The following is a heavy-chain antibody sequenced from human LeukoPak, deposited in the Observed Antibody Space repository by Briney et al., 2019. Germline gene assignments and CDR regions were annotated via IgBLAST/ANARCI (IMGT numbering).Heavy chain of an antibody. CDR1: AYTFSFYY. CDR3: ARASLASAGTRF. Sequence: ASVTVSFTASAYTFSFYYIHWVRHAPGRGLEWVGWINPKSGDTNYAQKFQGRVILTRDTSITTSYMEVISLTSDDTAVYYCARASLASAGTRFWGQGTLVTVSS. V-gene: IGHV1-2*02. CDR2: INPKSGDT. J-gene: IGHJ4*02. D-gene: IGHD6-13*01.